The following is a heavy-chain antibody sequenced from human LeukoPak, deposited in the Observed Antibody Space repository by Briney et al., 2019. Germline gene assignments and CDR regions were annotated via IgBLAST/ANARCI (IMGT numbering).Heavy chain of an antibody. CDR3: ARVSARAGNDAFDI. Sequence: SETLSLTCTVSGGSISSYYWSWIRQPPGKGLEWIGYIYYSGSTNYNPSLKSRVTISVDTSKNQFSLKLSSVTAADTAVYYCARVSARAGNDAFDIWGQGTMVTVSS. CDR2: IYYSGST. D-gene: IGHD6-25*01. J-gene: IGHJ3*02. V-gene: IGHV4-59*01. CDR1: GGSISSYY.